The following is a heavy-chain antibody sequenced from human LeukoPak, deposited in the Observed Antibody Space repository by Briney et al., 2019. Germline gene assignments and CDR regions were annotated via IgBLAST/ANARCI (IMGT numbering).Heavy chain of an antibody. CDR1: GGTFSSYA. CDR3: ARGVYGDYDLFDY. V-gene: IGHV1-69*04. CDR2: IIPILGIA. D-gene: IGHD4-17*01. Sequence: SVKVSCKASGGTFSSYAISWVRQAPGQGLEWMGRIIPILGIANYAQKFQGRVTITADKSTSTAYMELSSLRSEDTAVYYCARGVYGDYDLFDYWGQGTLVTVSS. J-gene: IGHJ4*02.